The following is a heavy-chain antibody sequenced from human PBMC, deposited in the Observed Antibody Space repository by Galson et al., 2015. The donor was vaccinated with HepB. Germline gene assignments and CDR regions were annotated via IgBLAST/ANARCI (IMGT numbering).Heavy chain of an antibody. Sequence: SVKVSCKASGYFFTHFGINWVRQAPGQGLEWMGWISAGNGNTKYAQKFQGRVTMTTDTSTSTAYVEVRSLRSDDTAVYYCAREGLRGYYDSTGYFPFDYWGQGSLVTVSS. D-gene: IGHD3-22*01. CDR3: AREGLRGYYDSTGYFPFDY. J-gene: IGHJ4*02. V-gene: IGHV1-18*01. CDR2: ISAGNGNT. CDR1: GYFFTHFG.